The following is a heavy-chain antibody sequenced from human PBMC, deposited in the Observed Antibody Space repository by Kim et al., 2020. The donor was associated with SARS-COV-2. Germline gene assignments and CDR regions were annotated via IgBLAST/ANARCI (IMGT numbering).Heavy chain of an antibody. CDR1: GGSISSYY. J-gene: IGHJ4*02. D-gene: IGHD1-1*01. V-gene: IGHV4-59*13. Sequence: SETLSLTCTVSGGSISSYYWSWIRQPPGKGLEWIGYIFYSGSTNYNPSLKSRVTISLDTSKNQFSLNLTSVTAADTAGYNCARGGRGDTTGGDYWGPGTL. CDR3: ARGGRGDTTGGDY. CDR2: IFYSGST.